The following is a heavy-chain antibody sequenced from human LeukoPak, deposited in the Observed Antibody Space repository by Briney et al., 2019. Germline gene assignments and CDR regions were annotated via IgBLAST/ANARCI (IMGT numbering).Heavy chain of an antibody. V-gene: IGHV4-39*02. J-gene: IGHJ5*02. CDR1: GGSINNSSYF. CDR2: IHYRGST. D-gene: IGHD3-10*01. CDR3: ARDRHGSGSAHSFDP. Sequence: PSETLSLTCTVSGGSINNSSYFWGWIRQSPGKELEWIASIHYRGSTYYNPSLKSRVTIFLDTPESQVSLRLYSVTAADTAVYYCARDRHGSGSAHSFDPWGQGTLVTVSS.